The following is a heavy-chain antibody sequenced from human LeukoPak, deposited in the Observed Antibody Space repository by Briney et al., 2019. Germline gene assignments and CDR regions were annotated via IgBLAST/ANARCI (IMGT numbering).Heavy chain of an antibody. V-gene: IGHV4-59*12. D-gene: IGHD6-19*01. J-gene: IGHJ6*02. CDR2: IYYSGST. Sequence: PSETLSLTCTVSGGSISSYYWSWIRQPPGKGLEWIGYIYYSGSTNYNPSLKSRVTISVDTSKNQFSLKLSSVTAADTAVYYCARGRIAVAYYYYGMDVWGQGTTVTVSS. CDR3: ARGRIAVAYYYYGMDV. CDR1: GGSISSYY.